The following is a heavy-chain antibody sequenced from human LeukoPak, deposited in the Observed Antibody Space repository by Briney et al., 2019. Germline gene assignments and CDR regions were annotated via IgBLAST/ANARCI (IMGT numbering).Heavy chain of an antibody. J-gene: IGHJ4*02. CDR2: INPDSGGT. D-gene: IGHD3-16*01. CDR1: GYRFTVYY. Sequence: ASVKVSCKASGYRFTVYYMHWMRHAPGHGLEWMGWINPDSGGTNYARKFQGRVTMTRDTSISTAYMELSSLRSDDTAVYYCAPTDVSYFDYWGPGTLVTVSS. CDR3: APTDVSYFDY. V-gene: IGHV1-2*02.